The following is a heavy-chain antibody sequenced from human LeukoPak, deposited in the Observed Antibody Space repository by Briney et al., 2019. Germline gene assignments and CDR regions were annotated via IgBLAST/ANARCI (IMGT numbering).Heavy chain of an antibody. D-gene: IGHD6-19*01. Sequence: SETLSLTCAVYGGSFSGYYWSWIRQPPGKGLEWIGEINHSGSTNYNPSLKSRVTISVDTSKNQFSLKLSSVTAADTAVYYCARVRGYSSGWSRGGYYFDYWGQGTLVTVSS. CDR3: ARVRGYSSGWSRGGYYFDY. V-gene: IGHV4-34*01. J-gene: IGHJ4*02. CDR2: INHSGST. CDR1: GGSFSGYY.